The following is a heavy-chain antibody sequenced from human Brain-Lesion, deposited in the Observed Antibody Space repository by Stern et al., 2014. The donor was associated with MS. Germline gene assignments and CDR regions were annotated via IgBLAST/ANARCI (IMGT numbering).Heavy chain of an antibody. CDR1: GFTFSSYG. D-gene: IGHD6-19*01. CDR2: IWVDGTKK. J-gene: IGHJ6*02. Sequence: VQLVESGGGVVQPGRSLRLSCAVSGFTFSSYGMYWVRQAPGQGLGWVAGIWVDGTKKNYIESVKGRFTISRDNSKNTLSLQMTSLRAEDTAVYYCAKDKDSSGWNLYFYGMDVWGQGTTVIVSS. V-gene: IGHV3-33*06. CDR3: AKDKDSSGWNLYFYGMDV.